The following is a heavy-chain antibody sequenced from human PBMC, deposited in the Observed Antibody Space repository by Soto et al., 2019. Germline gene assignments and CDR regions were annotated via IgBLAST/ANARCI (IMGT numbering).Heavy chain of an antibody. J-gene: IGHJ6*02. CDR1: GFSVSSNY. D-gene: IGHD3-22*01. CDR3: TREDYYGSKMHGMDV. Sequence: GGSLRLSCAASGFSVSSNYMSWVRQAPGKGLEWVSVFYTDGSRYYADSVKGRCTMSRDTSKNTLNLQMNSLRAEDTAVYYCTREDYYGSKMHGMDVWGQGTTVTASS. CDR2: FYTDGSR. V-gene: IGHV3-53*01.